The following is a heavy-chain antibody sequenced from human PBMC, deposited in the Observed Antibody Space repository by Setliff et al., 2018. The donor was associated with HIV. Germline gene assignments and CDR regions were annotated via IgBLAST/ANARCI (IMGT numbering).Heavy chain of an antibody. CDR2: VFYTGFA. CDR3: ARQVSIAGVAFTPVDY. V-gene: IGHV4-59*08. CDR1: GDSIRGYY. J-gene: IGHJ4*02. Sequence: PSETLSLTCTVSGDSIRGYYWRWIRQPPGKGLAWMGYVFYTGFAAYNPSLKSRLTISVDTTKGQFSLRLTSVTAADTAIYYCARQVSIAGVAFTPVDYWGQGALVTVSS. D-gene: IGHD2-15*01.